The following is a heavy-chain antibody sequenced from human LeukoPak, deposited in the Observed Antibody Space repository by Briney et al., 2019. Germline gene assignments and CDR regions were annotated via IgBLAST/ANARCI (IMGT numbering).Heavy chain of an antibody. V-gene: IGHV1-2*02. CDR3: ARGPGGFTGYHGELPDY. J-gene: IGHJ4*02. CDR2: INPNSGGT. CDR1: GYTFTDYY. Sequence: ASVKVSCKASGYTFTDYYMHWVRQAPGQGLEWTGWINPNSGGTNYVQKFQGRVTMTRDTSISTAYMELSRLRSDDTAVFYCARGPGGFTGYHGELPDYWGQGTLVTVSS. D-gene: IGHD5-12*01.